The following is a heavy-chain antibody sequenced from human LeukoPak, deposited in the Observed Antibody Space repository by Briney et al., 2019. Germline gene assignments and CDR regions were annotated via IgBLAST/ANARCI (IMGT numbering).Heavy chain of an antibody. CDR2: INVSGGST. CDR1: GFTFSSYA. J-gene: IGHJ4*02. D-gene: IGHD3-22*01. V-gene: IGHV3-23*01. CDR3: AKRPYDSSGYYSY. Sequence: GGSLRLSCAASGFTFSSYAMSWVRQAPGRGLEWVSTINVSGGSTYYADSVKGRFTISRDNSKNTLYLQMNSLRAEDPAVYYCAKRPYDSSGYYSYWGQGTLVTVSS.